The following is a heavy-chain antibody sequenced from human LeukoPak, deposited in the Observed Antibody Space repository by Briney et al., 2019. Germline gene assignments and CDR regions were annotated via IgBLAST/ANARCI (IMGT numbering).Heavy chain of an antibody. V-gene: IGHV1-69*13. D-gene: IGHD3-22*01. Sequence: ASVKVSCKASGGTFSSYAISWVRQAPGQGLEWMGGIIPIFGTANYAQKFQGRVTITADESTSTAYMELSSLRSEDTAVYYCAREVSEGFDFWGQGTLVTVSS. CDR1: GGTFSSYA. J-gene: IGHJ4*02. CDR3: AREVSEGFDF. CDR2: IIPIFGTA.